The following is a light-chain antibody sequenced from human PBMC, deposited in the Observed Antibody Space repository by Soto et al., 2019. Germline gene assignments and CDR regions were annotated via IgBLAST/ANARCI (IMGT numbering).Light chain of an antibody. Sequence: DIQMTQSPSFLSASIGDKITITCRASRSIRTSLNWYQVKPGKAPQLLIYASSTLHSGAPSRFSASGSGTDFTLTISSLQPEDFATYFCQQTYSSPRFTFGPGTTVDFK. V-gene: IGKV1-39*01. CDR3: QQTYSSPRFT. J-gene: IGKJ3*01. CDR1: RSIRTS. CDR2: ASS.